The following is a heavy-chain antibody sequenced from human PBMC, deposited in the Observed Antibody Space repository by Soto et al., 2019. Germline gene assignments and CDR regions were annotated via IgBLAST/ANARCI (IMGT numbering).Heavy chain of an antibody. Sequence: ASVKVSCKASGYTFTSYGISWVRQAPGQGLEWMGWISAYNGNTNYAQKLQGRVTMTTDTSTSTAYMELRSLRSDDTAVYYCAKASTYEYVWGSFRYYFDHWGQGALVTVSS. CDR1: GYTFTSYG. V-gene: IGHV1-18*01. J-gene: IGHJ4*02. CDR2: ISAYNGNT. D-gene: IGHD3-16*02. CDR3: AKASTYEYVWGSFRYYFDH.